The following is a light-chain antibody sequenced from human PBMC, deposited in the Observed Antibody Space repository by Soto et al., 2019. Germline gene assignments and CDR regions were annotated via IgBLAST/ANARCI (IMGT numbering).Light chain of an antibody. CDR2: GAS. CDR3: QQYISSPPGFT. J-gene: IGKJ3*01. Sequence: EIVLTQSPGTLSLFPGERATLSCRASQSVSSTYFAWYRQKPGQPPSLLIYGASNRATGVPDRFSGSGPGPDFTLTISRLEPEDFAVYYCQQYISSPPGFTFGPGTTVEIK. V-gene: IGKV3-20*01. CDR1: QSVSSTY.